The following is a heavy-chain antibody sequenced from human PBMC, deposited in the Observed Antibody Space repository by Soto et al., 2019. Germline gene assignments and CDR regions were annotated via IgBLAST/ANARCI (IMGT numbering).Heavy chain of an antibody. CDR1: GFTFSSHV. J-gene: IGHJ4*02. V-gene: IGHV3-23*01. D-gene: IGHD6-25*01. CDR3: ARSREIIASAGSFDY. Sequence: EVQLLESGGGLVQPGGSLRLSCAASGFTFSSHVMSWVRQAPGKGLEWVSGISTGGGSTDYADSVKGRFTISRDNSKNTLHLQMKSLRAEDRAVYYCARSREIIASAGSFDYWGQGTLVTVSS. CDR2: ISTGGGST.